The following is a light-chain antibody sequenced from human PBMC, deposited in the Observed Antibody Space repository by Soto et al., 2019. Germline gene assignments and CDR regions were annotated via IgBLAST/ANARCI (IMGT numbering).Light chain of an antibody. Sequence: DIVLTQSPATLSVSPGDTVTLSCRASESLFGFLAWYQQKPGQAPRLLRYGVSTWATGIPARFSGGGSATDFTLTISSLQSEDSGFYFCQSCNDWPFASGLGTRLEI. J-gene: IGKJ2*01. CDR1: ESLFGF. CDR2: GVS. V-gene: IGKV3-15*01. CDR3: QSCNDWPFA.